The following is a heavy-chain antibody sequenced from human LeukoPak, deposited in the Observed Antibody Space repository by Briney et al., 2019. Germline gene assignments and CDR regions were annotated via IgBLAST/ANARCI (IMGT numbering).Heavy chain of an antibody. V-gene: IGHV3-48*04. CDR1: GFTFSSYW. D-gene: IGHD3-16*01. CDR2: ISSSGSTI. J-gene: IGHJ4*02. Sequence: PGGSLRLSCAASGFTFSSYWMSWVRQAPGKGLEWVSYISSSGSTIYYADSVKGRFTISRDNAKNSLYLQMNSLRAEDTAVYYCARTFRGYYFDYWGQGTLVTVSS. CDR3: ARTFRGYYFDY.